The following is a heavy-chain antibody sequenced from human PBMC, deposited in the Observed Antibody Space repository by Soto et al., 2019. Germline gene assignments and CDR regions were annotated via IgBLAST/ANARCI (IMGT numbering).Heavy chain of an antibody. V-gene: IGHV3-30*18. D-gene: IGHD1-26*01. CDR3: AKEAVGATPDY. CDR2: ISYDGSNK. J-gene: IGHJ4*02. Sequence: QVQLVESGGGVVQPGRSLRLSCAASGFTFSSYDMHWVRQAPGKGLEWVAVISYDGSNKYYADSVKGRFTISRDNSKNTLYLQMNSLRAEDMAVYYCAKEAVGATPDYWGQGTLVTVSS. CDR1: GFTFSSYD.